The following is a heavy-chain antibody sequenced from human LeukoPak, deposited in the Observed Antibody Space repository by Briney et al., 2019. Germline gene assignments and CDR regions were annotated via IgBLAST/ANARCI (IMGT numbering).Heavy chain of an antibody. CDR3: ARLNYPSSRGAFDI. Sequence: NPSETLSLTCTVSGGSISSSSYYWGWIRQPPGKGMEWIGSIYYSGSTYYNPSLKSRVTISVDTSKNQFSLKLSSVTAADTAVYYCARLNYPSSRGAFDIWGQGTMVTVSS. V-gene: IGHV4-39*01. D-gene: IGHD6-13*01. CDR2: IYYSGST. J-gene: IGHJ3*02. CDR1: GGSISSSSYY.